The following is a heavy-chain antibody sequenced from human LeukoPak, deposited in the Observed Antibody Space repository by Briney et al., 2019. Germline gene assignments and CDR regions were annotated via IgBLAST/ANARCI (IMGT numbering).Heavy chain of an antibody. CDR1: GYTFTSYD. V-gene: IGHV1-8*03. D-gene: IGHD2-15*01. Sequence: ASVKVSCKASGYTFTSYDINWVRQATGQGLEWMGWMNPNSGNTGYAQKFQGRVTITRNTSISTAYMELSRLGSADTAVYYCARFEDSGLDYWGQGSLVPVSS. CDR2: MNPNSGNT. J-gene: IGHJ4*02. CDR3: ARFEDSGLDY.